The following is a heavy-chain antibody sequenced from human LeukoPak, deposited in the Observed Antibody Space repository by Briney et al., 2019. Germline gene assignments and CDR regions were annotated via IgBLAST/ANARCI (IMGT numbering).Heavy chain of an antibody. J-gene: IGHJ4*02. CDR1: GGSFSGYY. CDR3: ASQRGWYGGFDY. D-gene: IGHD6-19*01. V-gene: IGHV4-34*01. Sequence: SETLSLTCAVYGGSFSGYYWSWIRQPPGKGLEWIGEINHSGSTNYNPSLESRVTISVDTSKNQFSLKLSSVTAADTAVYYCASQRGWYGGFDYWGQGTLVTVSS. CDR2: INHSGST.